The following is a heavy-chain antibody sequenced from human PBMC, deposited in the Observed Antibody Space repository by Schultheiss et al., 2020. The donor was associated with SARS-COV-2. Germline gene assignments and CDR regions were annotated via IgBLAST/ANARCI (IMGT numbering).Heavy chain of an antibody. J-gene: IGHJ4*02. CDR1: GGTFSSYA. D-gene: IGHD1-14*01. V-gene: IGHV1-18*01. CDR2: ISGYNGNT. CDR3: AKERPTTTCFDY. Sequence: ASVKVSCKASGGTFSSYAISWVRQAPGQGLEWMGWISGYNGNTKYVQNLQGRVTVTTDTSTSTAYMELRSLRSEDTAVYYCAKERPTTTCFDYWGQGILVTVSS.